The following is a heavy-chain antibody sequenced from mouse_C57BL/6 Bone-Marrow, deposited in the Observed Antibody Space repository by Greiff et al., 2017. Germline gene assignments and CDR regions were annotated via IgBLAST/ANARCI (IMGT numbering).Heavy chain of an antibody. CDR1: GFNIKGDY. D-gene: IGHD4-1*01. V-gene: IGHV14-4*01. J-gene: IGHJ3*01. Sequence: EVKLQESGAELVRPGASVKLSCTASGFNIKGDYMHWVQQRPEQGLEWIGWIDPENGDTEYASKFQGQATITADTSSNTAYLQRSSRTAEYTAGDYLTDWEGAYWGQGTLVTVSA. CDR3: TDWEGAY. CDR2: IDPENGDT.